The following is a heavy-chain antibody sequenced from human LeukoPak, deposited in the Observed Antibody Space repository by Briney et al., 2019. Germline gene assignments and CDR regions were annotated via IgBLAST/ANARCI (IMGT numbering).Heavy chain of an antibody. Sequence: PSETLSLTCTVSGGSINNSYWSWIRQPPGKGLEWIGYIYHSGSTNYNPSLKSRVTMSVDTSRNQFSLKLSSVTAADTAVYYCARDPDGSNWFDPWGQGTLVTVSS. CDR1: GGSINNSY. J-gene: IGHJ5*02. CDR3: ARDPDGSNWFDP. CDR2: IYHSGST. V-gene: IGHV4-59*01. D-gene: IGHD1-14*01.